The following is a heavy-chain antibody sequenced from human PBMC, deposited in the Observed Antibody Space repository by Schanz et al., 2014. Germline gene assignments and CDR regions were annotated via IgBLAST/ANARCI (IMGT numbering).Heavy chain of an antibody. Sequence: EVQLVESGGGLVQPGGSLRLSCAASGFTVSNSYIHWVRQAPGKGLEWISAISGSGVSTHYADSVKGRFTISRDNAKNSLYLQMNSLRAEDTAVYYCARGPLGTSPWGQGTLVTVSS. J-gene: IGHJ5*02. CDR2: ISGSGVST. CDR1: GFTVSNSY. CDR3: ARGPLGTSP. D-gene: IGHD5-12*01. V-gene: IGHV3-23*04.